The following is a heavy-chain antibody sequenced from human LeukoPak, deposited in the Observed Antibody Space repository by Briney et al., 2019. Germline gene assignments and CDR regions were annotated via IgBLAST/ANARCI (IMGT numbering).Heavy chain of an antibody. Sequence: PGGSLRLSCAASGFTFNSYWMSWVRQPPGKGLEWVANIKQDGSEEYYVDSVKGRFTISRDNAKNSLYLQMNSLRAEDTAVYYCAKVERIVVVPAAIDYWGQGTLVTVSS. V-gene: IGHV3-7*01. J-gene: IGHJ4*02. CDR1: GFTFNSYW. D-gene: IGHD2-2*01. CDR2: IKQDGSEE. CDR3: AKVERIVVVPAAIDY.